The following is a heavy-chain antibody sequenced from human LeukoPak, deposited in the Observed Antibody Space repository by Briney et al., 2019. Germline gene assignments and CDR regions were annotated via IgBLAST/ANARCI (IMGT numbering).Heavy chain of an antibody. Sequence: SETLSLTCTVSGGSISSSSYYWGWIRQPPGKGLEWIGSIYYSGSTYYNPSLKSRVTISVDTSKNQFSLKLSSVTAADTAVYYCPRHGWGGYYYDSSGYYPYYFDYWGQGTLVTVSS. CDR2: IYYSGST. CDR1: GGSISSSSYY. J-gene: IGHJ4*02. V-gene: IGHV4-39*01. D-gene: IGHD3-22*01. CDR3: PRHGWGGYYYDSSGYYPYYFDY.